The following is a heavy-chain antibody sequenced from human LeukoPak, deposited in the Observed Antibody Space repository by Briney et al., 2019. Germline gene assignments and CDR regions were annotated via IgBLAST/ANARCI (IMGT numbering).Heavy chain of an antibody. CDR2: TSFIGNT. Sequence: PSETLSLTCTVSGGSITSGSYYWTWIRQPPGKGLEWLGYTSFIGNTNYNPSLKSRVTISLDTSKNQLSLDLKFMTAADTAVYYCARHRSTWEQFDYWGPGTLVTVSS. J-gene: IGHJ4*02. CDR1: GGSITSGSYY. CDR3: ARHRSTWEQFDY. D-gene: IGHD6-13*01. V-gene: IGHV4-61*01.